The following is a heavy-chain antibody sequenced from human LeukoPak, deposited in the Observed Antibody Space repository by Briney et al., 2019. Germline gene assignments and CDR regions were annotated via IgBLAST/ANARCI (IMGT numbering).Heavy chain of an antibody. J-gene: IGHJ4*02. V-gene: IGHV4-39*01. Sequence: SETLSLTCTVSGGSISSSSYYWGWIRQPPGKGLEWIGSIYYSGRTYYNPSLKSRVTMSLDTSKSQFSLRLSSVTAADTAVYFCARHPFATPFDYWGPGTLVTVSS. CDR2: IYYSGRT. CDR1: GGSISSSSYY. CDR3: ARHPFATPFDY. D-gene: IGHD2-15*01.